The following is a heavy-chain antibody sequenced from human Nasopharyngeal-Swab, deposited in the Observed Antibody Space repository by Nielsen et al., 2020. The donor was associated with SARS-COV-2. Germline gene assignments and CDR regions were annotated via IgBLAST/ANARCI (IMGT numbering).Heavy chain of an antibody. CDR3: ARERIAAAGTGFDY. D-gene: IGHD6-13*01. CDR2: INPNSGGT. V-gene: IGHV1-2*06. Sequence: ASVKVSCKASGYTFTGYYMHWVRQAPGQGLEWRGRINPNSGGTNYAQKFQGRVTMTRDTSISTAYMELSRLRSDDTAVYYCARERIAAAGTGFDYWGQGTLVTVSS. CDR1: GYTFTGYY. J-gene: IGHJ4*02.